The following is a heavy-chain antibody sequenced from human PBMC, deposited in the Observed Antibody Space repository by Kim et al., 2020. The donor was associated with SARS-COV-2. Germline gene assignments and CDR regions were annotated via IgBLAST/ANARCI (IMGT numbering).Heavy chain of an antibody. J-gene: IGHJ6*02. CDR3: ARDSDIVATNPGADMDV. D-gene: IGHD5-12*01. Sequence: VKGRFTISGDNSKTARYLQMNSLRAEDTAVYYCARDSDIVATNPGADMDVWGQGTTVTVSS. V-gene: IGHV3-30*01.